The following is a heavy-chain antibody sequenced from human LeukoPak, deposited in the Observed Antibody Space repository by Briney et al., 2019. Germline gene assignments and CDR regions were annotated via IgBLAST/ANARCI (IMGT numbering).Heavy chain of an antibody. J-gene: IGHJ3*02. CDR3: ARGLFLSGYLDAFDI. Sequence: GGSLRLSCAASGFSFSGSSMNWVRQAPGKGLEWVSLIYSDGRTYYADSVKGRCTISRDNSKNTLYLQMNSLRVEDTAVYYCARGLFLSGYLDAFDIWGQGTVVTVSS. CDR2: IYSDGRT. V-gene: IGHV3-53*01. D-gene: IGHD3-22*01. CDR1: GFSFSGSS.